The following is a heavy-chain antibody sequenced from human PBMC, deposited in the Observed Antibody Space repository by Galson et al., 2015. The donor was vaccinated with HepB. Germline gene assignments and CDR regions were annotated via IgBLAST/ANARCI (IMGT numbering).Heavy chain of an antibody. CDR3: ARQGTWLQSKGRTYWYLDL. CDR1: GGSVSSGTYY. V-gene: IGHV4-61*01. J-gene: IGHJ2*01. CDR2: IYYSGSV. D-gene: IGHD5-24*01. Sequence: SETLSLTCTVSGGSVSSGTYYWSWIRQPPGMGLEWIGHIYYSGSVNYKPSLRSRVTISVDTSKNQFSLRLDSLTAADTAVYYCARQGTWLQSKGRTYWYLDLWGRGTLVTVSS.